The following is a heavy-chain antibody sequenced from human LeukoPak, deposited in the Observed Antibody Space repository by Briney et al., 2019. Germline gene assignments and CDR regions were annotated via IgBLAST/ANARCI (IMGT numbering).Heavy chain of an antibody. CDR1: GDSISSYY. CDR2: IYYSGST. Sequence: NPSETLSLTCDVSGDSISSYYWGWIRQPPGKGLEWIGSIYYSGSTYYNPSLKSRVTISVDTSKNQFSLKLSSVTAADTAVYYCARHRAAAAPTGDWFDPWGQGTLVTVSS. CDR3: ARHRAAAAPTGDWFDP. D-gene: IGHD6-13*01. V-gene: IGHV4-39*01. J-gene: IGHJ5*02.